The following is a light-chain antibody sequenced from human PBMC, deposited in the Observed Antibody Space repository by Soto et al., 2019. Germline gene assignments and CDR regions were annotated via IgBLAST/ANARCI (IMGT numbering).Light chain of an antibody. Sequence: EIVLTQSPGTLSLSPGERATLSCRASQSVSSSYLAWYQQKPGQAPRLLIYGASSRATGIPDRFSGSGSGTDFTLTNSRLEPEDFAVYYCQQYGTWTFGQGTRLEIK. V-gene: IGKV3-20*01. CDR3: QQYGTWT. J-gene: IGKJ5*01. CDR2: GAS. CDR1: QSVSSSY.